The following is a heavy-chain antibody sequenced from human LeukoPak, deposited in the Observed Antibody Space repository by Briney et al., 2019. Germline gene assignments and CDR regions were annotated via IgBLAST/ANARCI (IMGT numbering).Heavy chain of an antibody. CDR2: VTQDGNKK. V-gene: IGHV3-30*03. CDR1: GFTFSSFG. J-gene: IGHJ4*02. Sequence: PGRSLRLSCAASGFTFSSFGMHWARQAPGKEPEWVAVVTQDGNKKYYADSVKGRFTISRDNSKNTLYLQMDSLRIEDTGVYYCARARRYCSSTSCHPAGYFDYWGQGALVTVSS. D-gene: IGHD2-2*01. CDR3: ARARRYCSSTSCHPAGYFDY.